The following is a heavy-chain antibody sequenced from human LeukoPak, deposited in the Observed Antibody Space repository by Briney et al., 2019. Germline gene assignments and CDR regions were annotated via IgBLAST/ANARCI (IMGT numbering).Heavy chain of an antibody. V-gene: IGHV1-46*01. Sequence: ASVKVSCKASGYTFTSYYMHWVRQAPGQGLEWMGIINPSGGSTSYAQKFQGRVTKTRDTSTSTVYMELSSLRSEDTAVYYCARSRYCSSTSCYNTRYGMDVWGKGTTVTVSS. CDR1: GYTFTSYY. CDR3: ARSRYCSSTSCYNTRYGMDV. D-gene: IGHD2-2*02. CDR2: INPSGGST. J-gene: IGHJ6*04.